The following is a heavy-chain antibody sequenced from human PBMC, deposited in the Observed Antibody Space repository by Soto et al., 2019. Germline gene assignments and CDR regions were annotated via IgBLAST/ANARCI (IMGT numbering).Heavy chain of an antibody. D-gene: IGHD3-22*01. Sequence: PSETLSLTCTVSGGSISSSSYYWGWIRQPPGKGLEWIGSIYYSGSTYYNPSLKSRVTISVDTSKNQISLKLSSVTAADTAVYYCASPTYYYDSSGYYPFDYWGQGTLVTVSS. V-gene: IGHV4-39*01. CDR2: IYYSGST. CDR3: ASPTYYYDSSGYYPFDY. CDR1: GGSISSSSYY. J-gene: IGHJ4*02.